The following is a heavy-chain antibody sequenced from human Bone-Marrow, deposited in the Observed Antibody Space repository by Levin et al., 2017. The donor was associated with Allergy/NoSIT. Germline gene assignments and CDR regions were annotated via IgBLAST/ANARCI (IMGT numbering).Heavy chain of an antibody. V-gene: IGHV3-74*01. J-gene: IGHJ4*02. CDR2: INHDGSHT. Sequence: GGSLRLSCAVSGFDLKAYWMNWVRQVPGKGPMWVSRINHDGSHTRYADSVRGRFTISRENAKNTVVLQMHGLTVEDTAVYYCARENSNCLLRGPGSLVTVSP. CDR1: GFDLKAYW. D-gene: IGHD7-27*01. CDR3: ARENSNCLL.